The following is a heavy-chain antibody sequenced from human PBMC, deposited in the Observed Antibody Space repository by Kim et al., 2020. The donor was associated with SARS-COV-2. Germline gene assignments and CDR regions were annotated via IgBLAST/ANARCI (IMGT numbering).Heavy chain of an antibody. CDR2: IK. CDR3: ARVGSGWYVA. J-gene: IGHJ5*02. V-gene: IGHV3-11*01. D-gene: IGHD6-19*01. Sequence: IKNYADYVKGRFTISRDKGKKSVFLQMNSLRVEDTAVYYCARVGSGWYVAWGQGTLVTVSS.